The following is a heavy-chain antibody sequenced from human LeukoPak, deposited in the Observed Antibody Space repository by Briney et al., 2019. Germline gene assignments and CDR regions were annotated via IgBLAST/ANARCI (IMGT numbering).Heavy chain of an antibody. CDR3: AKGPSSGIVVVVAATPVSPYFQH. CDR2: ISYDGSNK. CDR1: GFSFGGYW. Sequence: PGGSLRLSCAASGFSFGGYWMTWVRQAPGKGLEWVAVISYDGSNKYYADSVKGRFTISRDNSKNTLYLQMNSLRAEDTAVYYCAKGPSSGIVVVVAATPVSPYFQHWGQGTLVTVSS. V-gene: IGHV3-30*18. J-gene: IGHJ1*01. D-gene: IGHD2-15*01.